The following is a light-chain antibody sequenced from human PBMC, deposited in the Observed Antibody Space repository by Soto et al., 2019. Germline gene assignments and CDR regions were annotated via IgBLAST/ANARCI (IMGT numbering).Light chain of an antibody. CDR1: SSDVGSYNR. Sequence: QSVLTQPPSVSGSPGQSVTISCTGTSSDVGSYNRVSWYQQPPGTAPKLMIYDVRNRPSGVPDRFSGSKSGNTASLTISGLQPEDEADYYCNSYTSSTTYVFGTGTKLTVL. V-gene: IGLV2-18*02. J-gene: IGLJ1*01. CDR3: NSYTSSTTYV. CDR2: DVR.